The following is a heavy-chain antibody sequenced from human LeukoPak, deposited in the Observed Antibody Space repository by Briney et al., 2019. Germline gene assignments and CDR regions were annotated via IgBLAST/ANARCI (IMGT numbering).Heavy chain of an antibody. CDR3: VKAPSQHFWSGYTYWYFDL. CDR1: GFTFDNYA. D-gene: IGHD3-3*02. J-gene: IGHJ2*01. CDR2: ISWNSGSI. Sequence: GRSLRLSCAASGFTFDNYAMHWVRQAPGKGLEWVSGISWNSGSIVYADSVKGRFTISRDNAKNSLYLQMSSLRVEDLALYHCVKAPSQHFWSGYTYWYFDLWGRGTLVTVAS. V-gene: IGHV3-9*03.